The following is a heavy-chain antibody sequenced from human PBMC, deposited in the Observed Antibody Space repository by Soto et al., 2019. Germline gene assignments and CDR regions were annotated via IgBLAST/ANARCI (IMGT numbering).Heavy chain of an antibody. Sequence: QVQLQDSGPGLVKPSGTLSLTCAVSGGSISSSNWWSWVRQPPGKGLEWIGEIYHSGRTNYTPSLKSRVTISVDKSKNQFSLKLSSVTAAATAVYYCARDGAPIRADAFDIWGQGKMVTVSS. CDR2: IYHSGRT. CDR3: ARDGAPIRADAFDI. D-gene: IGHD3-10*01. J-gene: IGHJ3*02. CDR1: GGSISSSNW. V-gene: IGHV4-4*02.